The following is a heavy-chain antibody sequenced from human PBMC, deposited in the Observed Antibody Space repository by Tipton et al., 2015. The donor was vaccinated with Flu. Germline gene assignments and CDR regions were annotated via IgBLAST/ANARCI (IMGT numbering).Heavy chain of an antibody. CDR2: INQGGGT. CDR1: GYSITSSTY. J-gene: IGHJ6*02. Sequence: GLVKPSETLSLTCGVSGYSITSSTYWGLGWIRQPPGKGLEWLASINQGGGTYYNSSLKSRVTISRDTSKNEIYLKLISVTAADTAVYYCARLINSREGVDVWGQATTVPVSS. D-gene: IGHD2/OR15-2a*01. CDR3: ARLINSREGVDV. V-gene: IGHV4-38-2*01.